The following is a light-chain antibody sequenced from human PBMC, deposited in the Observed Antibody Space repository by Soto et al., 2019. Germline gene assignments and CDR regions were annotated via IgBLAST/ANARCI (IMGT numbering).Light chain of an antibody. Sequence: SYELTQPPSVSVSPGQTARITCSGEALPKKYAYWYQQKSGQAPVLVIYEDSKRPSGIPERFSGSSSGTMATLTISGAQVEDEADYYCYSTDSSGNHRVFGTGTKLTVL. V-gene: IGLV3-10*01. CDR1: ALPKKY. J-gene: IGLJ1*01. CDR2: EDS. CDR3: YSTDSSGNHRV.